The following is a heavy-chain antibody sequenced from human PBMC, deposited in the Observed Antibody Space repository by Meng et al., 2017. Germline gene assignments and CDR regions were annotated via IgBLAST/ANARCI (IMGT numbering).Heavy chain of an antibody. CDR2: IIPIFGTA. D-gene: IGHD6-19*01. CDR1: GGTFSSYA. J-gene: IGHJ5*02. CDR3: ARDESYIAVAGPNGFDP. Sequence: HGRLVQCGAGVKKPGSSVKVSCKASGGTFSSYAISWVRQAPGQGLEWMGGIIPIFGTANYAQKFQGRVTITADESTSTAYMELSSLRSEDTAVYYCARDESYIAVAGPNGFDPWGQGTLVTVSS. V-gene: IGHV1-69*01.